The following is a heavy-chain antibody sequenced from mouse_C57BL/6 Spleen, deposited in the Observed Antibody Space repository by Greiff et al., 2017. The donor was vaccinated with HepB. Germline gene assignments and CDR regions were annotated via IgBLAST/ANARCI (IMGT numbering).Heavy chain of an antibody. Sequence: MLVESGGGLVKPGGSLKLSCAASGFTFSSYAMSWVRQTPEKRLEWVATISDGGSYTYYPDNVKGRFTISRDNAKNNLYLQMSHLKSEDTAMYYCARCYSNYWYFDVWGTGTTVTVSS. J-gene: IGHJ1*03. CDR1: GFTFSSYA. CDR3: ARCYSNYWYFDV. D-gene: IGHD2-5*01. V-gene: IGHV5-4*03. CDR2: ISDGGSYT.